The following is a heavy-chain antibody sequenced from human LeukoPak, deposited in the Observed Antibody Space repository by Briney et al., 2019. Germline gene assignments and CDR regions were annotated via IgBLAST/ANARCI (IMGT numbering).Heavy chain of an antibody. D-gene: IGHD3-10*01. V-gene: IGHV4-4*07. CDR3: ARGPLGGEAFDI. CDR1: GASLTNHY. J-gene: IGHJ3*02. Sequence: SETLSLTCTISGASLTNHYWNWIRQAAGTGPEYIGRIFHTGTTNYHPSLNSRVTMSMHTSKNQFSLKLTSLTAADTAVYYCARGPLGGEAFDIWGQGTMVSVSS. CDR2: IFHTGTT.